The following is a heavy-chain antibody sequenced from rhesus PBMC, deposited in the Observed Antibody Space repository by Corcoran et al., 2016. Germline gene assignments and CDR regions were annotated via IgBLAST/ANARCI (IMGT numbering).Heavy chain of an antibody. J-gene: IGHJ4*01. Sequence: QLQLQESGPGLVKPSETLSLTCAVSVGSLSSRYWSWILQAPGKGLEWIGYIYGSGSSTNYNPARKSRVTLSVDTSKNQLSLKLSSVTAADTAVYYCARDRFRGSWGLWGQGVLVTVSS. CDR3: ARDRFRGSWGL. V-gene: IGHV4-169*02. D-gene: IGHD6-25*01. CDR1: VGSLSSRY. CDR2: IYGSGSST.